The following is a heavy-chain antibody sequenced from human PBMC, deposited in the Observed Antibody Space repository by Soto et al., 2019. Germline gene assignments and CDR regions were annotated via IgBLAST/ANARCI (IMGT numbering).Heavy chain of an antibody. D-gene: IGHD2-21*01. CDR3: ATGVDRDSEADGWFDP. V-gene: IGHV1-69*13. CDR1: GGTFSSSA. J-gene: IGHJ5*02. Sequence: ASVKVSCKSSASGGTFSSSAIHWVRQAPGQGLEWLGGIIPIFPTIDYAQNFQGRVTISADETTTTAYMELKSLRSDDTAVYYCATGVDRDSEADGWFDPWGQGTLVTVS. CDR2: IIPIFPTI.